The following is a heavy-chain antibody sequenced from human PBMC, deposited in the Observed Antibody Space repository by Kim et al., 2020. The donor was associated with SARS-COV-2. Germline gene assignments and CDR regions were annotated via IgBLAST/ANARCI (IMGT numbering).Heavy chain of an antibody. Sequence: SGPTLVKPTQTLTLTCTFSGFSLSTSGMCVSWIRQPPGKALEWLARIDWDDDKYYSTSLKTRLTISKDTSKNQVVLTMTNMDPVDTATYYCARIHTPYYYYGMDVWGQGTTVTVSS. J-gene: IGHJ6*02. V-gene: IGHV2-70*11. CDR3: ARIHTPYYYYGMDV. CDR1: GFSLSTSGMC. CDR2: IDWDDDK. D-gene: IGHD2-15*01.